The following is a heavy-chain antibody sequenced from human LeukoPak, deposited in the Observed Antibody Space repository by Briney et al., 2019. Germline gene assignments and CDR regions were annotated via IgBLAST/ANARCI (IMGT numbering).Heavy chain of an antibody. Sequence: SETLSLTCTVSGGSISSSSYYWGWIRQPPGKGLEWIGSIYYSGSTYYNPSLKSRVTISVDTSKNQFSLKLSSVTAADTAVYYCARVNDYDFYFDYWGQGTLVTVSS. D-gene: IGHD3-3*01. J-gene: IGHJ4*02. CDR2: IYYSGST. V-gene: IGHV4-39*07. CDR1: GGSISSSSYY. CDR3: ARVNDYDFYFDY.